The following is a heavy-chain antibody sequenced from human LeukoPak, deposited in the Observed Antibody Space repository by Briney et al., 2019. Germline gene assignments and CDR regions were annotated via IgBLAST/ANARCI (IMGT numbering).Heavy chain of an antibody. Sequence: SVKVSCKASGGTFSSYAISWVRQAPGQGLEWMGGIIPIFGTANYAQKFQGRVTITTDESTSTAYMELSSLRSEDTAVYYCARGPTDDYDFWTSSLYYYMDVWGKGTTVTVSS. V-gene: IGHV1-69*05. CDR1: GGTFSSYA. D-gene: IGHD3-3*01. CDR2: IIPIFGTA. CDR3: ARGPTDDYDFWTSSLYYYMDV. J-gene: IGHJ6*03.